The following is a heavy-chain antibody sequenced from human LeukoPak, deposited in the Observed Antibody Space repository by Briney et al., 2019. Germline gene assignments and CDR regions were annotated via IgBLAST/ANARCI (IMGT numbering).Heavy chain of an antibody. CDR1: GGSISSYY. V-gene: IGHV4-4*09. Sequence: PSETLSLTCTVSGGSISSYYWSWIRQPPGKGPEWIGYIYTSGSTNYNPSLQGRVTMSVDTSRGQFFLMVHSVTAADTAVYYCAKGVVGATAFAYWGQGTVVTASS. CDR3: AKGVVGATAFAY. D-gene: IGHD1-26*01. CDR2: IYTSGST. J-gene: IGHJ4*02.